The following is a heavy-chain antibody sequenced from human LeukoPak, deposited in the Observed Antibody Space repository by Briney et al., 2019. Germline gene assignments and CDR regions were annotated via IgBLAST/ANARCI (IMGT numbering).Heavy chain of an antibody. CDR3: ARIGSGSYYHNWFDH. V-gene: IGHV1-2*06. J-gene: IGHJ5*02. Sequence: ASVKVSCKASGYTFTGYYMHWVRQAPGQGLEWMGRINPNSGGTNYAQKFQGRVTMTRDTSISTAYMELSRLRSDDTAVYYCARIGSGSYYHNWFDHWGQGTLVTVSS. CDR1: GYTFTGYY. D-gene: IGHD3-10*01. CDR2: INPNSGGT.